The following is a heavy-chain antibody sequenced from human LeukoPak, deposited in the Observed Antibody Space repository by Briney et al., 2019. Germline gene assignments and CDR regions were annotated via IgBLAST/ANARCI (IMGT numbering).Heavy chain of an antibody. CDR1: GFTFSSYV. CDR3: AKRIAVDAFDI. Sequence: GGSLRLSCAASGFTFSSYVMHWVRQAPGKGLEWVAFIRYDGSYKYYADSVKGRFTISRDNSKNTLYLQMNSLRAEDTAVYYCAKRIAVDAFDIWGQGTMVTVSS. D-gene: IGHD6-19*01. V-gene: IGHV3-30*02. J-gene: IGHJ3*02. CDR2: IRYDGSYK.